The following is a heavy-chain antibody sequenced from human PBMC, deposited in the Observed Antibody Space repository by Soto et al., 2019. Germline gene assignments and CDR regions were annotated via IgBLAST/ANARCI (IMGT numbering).Heavy chain of an antibody. J-gene: IGHJ6*02. Sequence: QVQLEESGPGLVKPSETLSLTCTVSGGSISSHYWSWVRQALGKGLEWIGCIYYRGNTFYNPSLKSRGTISVDTSNNQFSLKLDSVTPADTAVYYCARDGREASGIDVWGQGTAVTVSS. CDR1: GGSISSHY. D-gene: IGHD1-26*01. CDR3: ARDGREASGIDV. V-gene: IGHV4-59*11. CDR2: IYYRGNT.